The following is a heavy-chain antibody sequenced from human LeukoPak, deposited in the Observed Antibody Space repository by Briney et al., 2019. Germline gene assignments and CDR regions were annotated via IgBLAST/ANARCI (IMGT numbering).Heavy chain of an antibody. CDR3: ATRHMSTQTDC. V-gene: IGHV3-7*03. D-gene: IGHD5/OR15-5a*01. CDR2: IKHNGGEK. CDR1: GFTFTDYF. J-gene: IGHJ4*02. Sequence: GGSLRLSCVASGFTFTDYFMSWVRQAPGKGLEWVASIKHNGGEKYYVDSVKGRFTISRDNSKNTMYLQMNSLRVEDTAVYYCATRHMSTQTDCWGQGTLVTVSS.